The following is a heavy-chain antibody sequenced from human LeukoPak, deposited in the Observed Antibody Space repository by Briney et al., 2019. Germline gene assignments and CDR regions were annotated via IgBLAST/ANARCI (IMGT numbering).Heavy chain of an antibody. CDR3: AEDHSSGYSYFDY. J-gene: IGHJ4*02. CDR1: GFTFSSYA. Sequence: GGSLRLSCAASGFTFSSYAMSWVRQAPGEGLEWVSAISGSGGSTYYADSVKGRFTIYRDNSKHTLYLQMNSLRAEDTAVYYCAEDHSSGYSYFDYWGQGTLVTVSS. CDR2: ISGSGGST. V-gene: IGHV3-23*01. D-gene: IGHD3-22*01.